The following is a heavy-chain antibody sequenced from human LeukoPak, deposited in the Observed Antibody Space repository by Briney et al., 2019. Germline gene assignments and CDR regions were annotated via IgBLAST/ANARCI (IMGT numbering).Heavy chain of an antibody. CDR1: GYTFTSYG. Sequence: ASVKVSCKASGYTFTSYGISWVRQAPGQGLEWMGWISAYNGNTNYAQKLQGRVTMTTDTSTSTAYMELRSLRSDDTAVYYCAVRVGGGYSWHYFDYWGQGTLVTVSS. V-gene: IGHV1-18*01. CDR2: ISAYNGNT. J-gene: IGHJ4*02. CDR3: AVRVGGGYSWHYFDY. D-gene: IGHD1-26*01.